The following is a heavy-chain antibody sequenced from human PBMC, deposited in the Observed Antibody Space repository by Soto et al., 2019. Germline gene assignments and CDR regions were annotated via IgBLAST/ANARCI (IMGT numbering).Heavy chain of an antibody. J-gene: IGHJ5*02. CDR2: MYYSGST. CDR3: ARFSMSGLNNWFDP. V-gene: IGHV4-59*01. CDR1: GGSICSYY. Sequence: PSETLSLTCTVSGGSICSYYWSWIRQPPGKRLGWIGYMYYSGSTNYNPSLKSRVTISIDTSKNQFSLKLSSVTAADTAVYYCARFSMSGLNNWFDPWGQGTLVTVSS. D-gene: IGHD3-22*01.